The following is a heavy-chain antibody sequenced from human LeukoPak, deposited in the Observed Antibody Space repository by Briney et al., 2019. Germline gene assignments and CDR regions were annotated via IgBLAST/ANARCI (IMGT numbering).Heavy chain of an antibody. V-gene: IGHV4-59*01. D-gene: IGHD6-13*01. CDR1: GGSISSDH. Sequence: SETLSLTCTASGGSISSDHWNWIRQPPGKGLEWIGCIYYSGRTYYNPSLKSRVSISVDMSKNQFSLRLSSVTAADTAVYYCARREAAGVFYFDYWGQGTLVTVSS. J-gene: IGHJ4*02. CDR3: ARREAAGVFYFDY. CDR2: IYYSGRT.